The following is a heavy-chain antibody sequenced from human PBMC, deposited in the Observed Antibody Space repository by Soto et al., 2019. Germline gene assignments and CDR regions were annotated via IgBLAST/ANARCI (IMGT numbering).Heavy chain of an antibody. CDR3: ARVLSLIWVYYYDSSGPFDY. J-gene: IGHJ4*02. V-gene: IGHV3-21*01. D-gene: IGHD3-22*01. CDR2: ISSSSSYI. CDR1: GFTFSSYS. Sequence: EVQLVESGGGLVKPWGSLRLSCAASGFTFSSYSMNWVRQAPGKGLEWVSSISSSSSYIYYADSVKGRFTISRDNAKNSLYLQMNSLRAEDTAVYYCARVLSLIWVYYYDSSGPFDYWGQGTLVTVSS.